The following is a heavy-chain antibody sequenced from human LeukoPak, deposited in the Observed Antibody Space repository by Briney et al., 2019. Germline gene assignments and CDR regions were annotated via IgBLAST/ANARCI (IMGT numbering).Heavy chain of an antibody. CDR2: IYYSGST. D-gene: IGHD4-11*01. Sequence: SQTLSLTCTVSGGSISSGSYYWSWIQQPAGKGLEWIGYIYYSGSTNYNPSLKSRVTISVDTSKNQFSLKLSSVTAADTAVYYCARGEVIDYSLNYWGQGTLVTVSS. J-gene: IGHJ4*02. CDR3: ARGEVIDYSLNY. CDR1: GGSISSGSYY. V-gene: IGHV4-61*09.